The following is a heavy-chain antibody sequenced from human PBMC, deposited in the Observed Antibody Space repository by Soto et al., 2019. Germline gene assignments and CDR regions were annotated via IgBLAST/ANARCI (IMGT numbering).Heavy chain of an antibody. J-gene: IGHJ6*02. Sequence: PGVSLRLSCAPSGFTFSSYGMHWVRQAPGKGLEWVAVISYDGSNKYYADSVKGRFTISRDNSKNTLYLQMNSLRAEDTAVYYCAKDSVDTATAYYYYYGMDVWGQGTTVTVSS. D-gene: IGHD5-18*01. CDR3: AKDSVDTATAYYYYYGMDV. CDR1: GFTFSSYG. CDR2: ISYDGSNK. V-gene: IGHV3-30*18.